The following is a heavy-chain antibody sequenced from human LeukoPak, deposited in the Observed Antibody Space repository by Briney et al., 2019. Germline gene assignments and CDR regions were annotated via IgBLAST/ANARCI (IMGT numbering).Heavy chain of an antibody. J-gene: IGHJ4*02. CDR1: GYTLTELS. CDR2: FDPEDGET. CDR3: ATAALGYCSGGSCYTFDY. Sequence: ASVKVSCEVSGYTLTELSMHWVRQAPGKGLEWMGGFDPEDGETIYAQKFQGRVTMTEDTSTDTAYMELSSLRSEDTAVYYCATAALGYCSGGSCYTFDYWGQGTLVTVSS. V-gene: IGHV1-24*01. D-gene: IGHD2-15*01.